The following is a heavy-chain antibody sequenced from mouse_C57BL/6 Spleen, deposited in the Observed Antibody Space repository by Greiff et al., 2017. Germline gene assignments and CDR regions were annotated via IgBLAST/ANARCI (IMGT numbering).Heavy chain of an antibody. CDR2: INPNNGGT. CDR3: AWTGTYAMDY. Sequence: EVQLQQSGPELVKPGASVKISCKASGYTFTDYYMNWVKQSHGKSLEWIGDINPNNGGTSYNQKFKGKATLTVDKSSSTAYMELRSLTSEDSAVYYWAWTGTYAMDYWGQGTSVTVSS. CDR1: GYTFTDYY. D-gene: IGHD4-1*01. J-gene: IGHJ4*01. V-gene: IGHV1-26*01.